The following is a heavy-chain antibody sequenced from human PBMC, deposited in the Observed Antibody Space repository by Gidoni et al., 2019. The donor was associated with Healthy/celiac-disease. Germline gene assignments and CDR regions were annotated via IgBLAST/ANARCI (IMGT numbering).Heavy chain of an antibody. V-gene: IGHV4-39*07. Sequence: QLQLQESGPGLVKPSETLSLTCTVSGGSIRSIRYSWGWIRQPPGKGLEWIGSIYYSGSTYYNPSLKSRVTISVDTSKNQFSLKLSSVTAADTAVYYCARASLWFGELFSKNWFDPWGQGTLVTVSS. CDR3: ARASLWFGELFSKNWFDP. J-gene: IGHJ5*02. CDR2: IYYSGST. D-gene: IGHD3-10*01. CDR1: GGSIRSIRYS.